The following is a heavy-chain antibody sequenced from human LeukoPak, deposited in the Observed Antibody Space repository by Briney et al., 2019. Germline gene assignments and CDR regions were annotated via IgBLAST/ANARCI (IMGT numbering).Heavy chain of an antibody. Sequence: SETLSLTCTVSGGSISSGSYYWSWIRQPAGKGLEWIGRIYTSGSTNYNPSLKRRVSISVDTSKNQFSLKLNSVTAADTAVYYCARVTSGGYLDSWGQGTLVTVSS. D-gene: IGHD3-22*01. V-gene: IGHV4-61*02. CDR1: GGSISSGSYY. J-gene: IGHJ4*02. CDR3: ARVTSGGYLDS. CDR2: IYTSGST.